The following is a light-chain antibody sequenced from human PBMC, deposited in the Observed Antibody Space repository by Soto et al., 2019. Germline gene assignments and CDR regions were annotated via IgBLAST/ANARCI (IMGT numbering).Light chain of an antibody. CDR3: QQRGL. J-gene: IGKJ3*01. V-gene: IGKV1-9*01. CDR1: QGISSY. CDR2: AAS. Sequence: IQLTQSPSSLSASVGDRVTITCRASQGISSYLAWYQQKPGKAPKLLIYAASTLQSGVPSRFSGSGSGTDFTLPISRLQPEDFATYYCQQRGLFGPGTKVDIK.